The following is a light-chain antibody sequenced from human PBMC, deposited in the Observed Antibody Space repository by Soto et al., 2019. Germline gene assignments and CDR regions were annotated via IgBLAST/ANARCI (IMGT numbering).Light chain of an antibody. CDR1: QSISTY. CDR2: AAS. CDR3: QQSYSTPRT. Sequence: DIQVTQSPSSLSASVGDRVTITCRASQSISTYLNWYQQKPGKAPKLLIYAASNLQPGVPSRFSGSGSGTDFTLTFSSLQPEDFATYYCQQSYSTPRTFGQGTKVDIK. V-gene: IGKV1-39*01. J-gene: IGKJ1*01.